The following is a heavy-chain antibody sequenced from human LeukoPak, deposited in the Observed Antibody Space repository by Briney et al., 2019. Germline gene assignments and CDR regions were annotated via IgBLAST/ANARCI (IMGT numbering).Heavy chain of an antibody. CDR2: VNSDGSWT. CDR3: ATDRGWRTSGYYLYYFEY. V-gene: IGHV3-74*01. D-gene: IGHD3-3*01. J-gene: IGHJ4*02. Sequence: GGSLRLSCAASGNYWMHWVRQAPGKGLVWVSHVNSDGSWTSHADSVKGRFTISRDNTMNSLYLQMSSLRAEDTAVYYCATDRGWRTSGYYLYYFEYWGQGTLVTYSS. CDR1: GNYW.